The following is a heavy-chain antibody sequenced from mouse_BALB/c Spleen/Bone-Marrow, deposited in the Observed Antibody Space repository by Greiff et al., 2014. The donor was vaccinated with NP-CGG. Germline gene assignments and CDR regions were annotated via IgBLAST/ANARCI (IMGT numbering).Heavy chain of an antibody. CDR3: ARDYYGSLYAMDY. D-gene: IGHD1-1*01. J-gene: IGHJ4*01. V-gene: IGHV2-9*02. CDR1: GFSLTSYG. Sequence: VKLEESGPGLVAPSQSLSITCTVSGFSLTSYGVHWVRQPPGKGLEWLGVIWAGGSTNYNSALMSRLSISKDNSKSQVLLKMNSLQTDDTAMYYCARDYYGSLYAMDYWGQGTSVTVSS. CDR2: IWAGGST.